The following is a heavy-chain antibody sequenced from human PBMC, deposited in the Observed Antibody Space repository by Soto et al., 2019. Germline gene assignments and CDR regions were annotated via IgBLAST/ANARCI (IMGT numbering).Heavy chain of an antibody. CDR1: GGTFSSYT. CDR3: ARENYYILTGYYYFDY. D-gene: IGHD3-9*01. Sequence: SVKVSCKASGGTFSSYTISWVRQAPGQGLEWMGRIIPILGIANYAQKFQGRVTITADKSTSTAYMELSSLRSEDTAVYYCARENYYILTGYYYFDYWGQGTLVTVSS. V-gene: IGHV1-69*04. J-gene: IGHJ4*02. CDR2: IIPILGIA.